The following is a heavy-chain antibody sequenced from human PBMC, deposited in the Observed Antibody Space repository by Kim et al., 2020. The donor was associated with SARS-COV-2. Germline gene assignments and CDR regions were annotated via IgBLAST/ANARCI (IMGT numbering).Heavy chain of an antibody. V-gene: IGHV4-4*01. D-gene: IGHD2-21*01. Sequence: PSLKGRVTISLDKSENQFSLKLNAVTAADTAVYFCARVSVYSSFYFDSWGQGILVTVSS. J-gene: IGHJ4*02. CDR3: ARVSVYSSFYFDS.